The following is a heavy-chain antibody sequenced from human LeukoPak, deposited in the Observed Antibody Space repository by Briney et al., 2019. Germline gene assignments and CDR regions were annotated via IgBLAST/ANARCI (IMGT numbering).Heavy chain of an antibody. D-gene: IGHD1-26*01. CDR2: ISGSGGST. CDR1: GFTFSSYA. CDR3: AKDPYSGSYSHWFDP. V-gene: IGHV3-23*01. Sequence: GGSLRLSCAPAGFTFSSYAMSWVRQAPRKRVEWVSAISGSGGSTYYADSVKGRFTISRDNSENTLYLQMNSLRAEDTAVYYCAKDPYSGSYSHWFDPWGQGTLVTVSS. J-gene: IGHJ5*02.